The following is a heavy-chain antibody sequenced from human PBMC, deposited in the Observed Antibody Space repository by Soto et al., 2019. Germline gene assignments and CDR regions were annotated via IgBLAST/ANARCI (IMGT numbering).Heavy chain of an antibody. Sequence: QVQLVQSGAEVKKPGSSVKVSCKASGGTFSSDSFSWVRQAPGQGLEWMGGIIPMFDTPIYAQKFQDRVTITADESTSTAYMQLSSLRSGDTAVYYCARSGGLDGDFNYWGQGSLVTVSS. CDR1: GGTFSSDS. CDR2: IIPMFDTP. V-gene: IGHV1-69*12. CDR3: ARSGGLDGDFNY. D-gene: IGHD2-15*01. J-gene: IGHJ4*02.